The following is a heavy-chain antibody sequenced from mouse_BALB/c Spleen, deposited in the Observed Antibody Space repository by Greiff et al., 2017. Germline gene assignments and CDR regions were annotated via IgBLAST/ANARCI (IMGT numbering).Heavy chain of an antibody. CDR3: AGGVFAY. CDR1: GFTFTDNY. J-gene: IGHJ3*01. V-gene: IGHV14-3*02. CDR2: IDPANGNT. Sequence: VQLQQSGAELVKPGASVKLSCTASGFTFTDNYMHWVKQRPEQGLEWIGRIDPANGNTKYDPKFQGKATITADTSSNTAYMQLSSLTSEDAAVYYCAGGVFAYWGQGTLVTVSA.